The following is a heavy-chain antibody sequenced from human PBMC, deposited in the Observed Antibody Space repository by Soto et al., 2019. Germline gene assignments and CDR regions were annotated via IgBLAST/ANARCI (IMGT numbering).Heavy chain of an antibody. V-gene: IGHV4-59*08. J-gene: IGHJ6*02. Sequence: QVQLQESGPGLVKPSETLFLTCIVSGGSISGYYWSWIRQPPGKGLEWIGYIFYSGSTNYNPSLKSRLTISVDTSKNQFSLKLTSVTAADSAVYYCARHPDYRNNNFYYDMDVWGQGTTVTVSS. D-gene: IGHD4-4*01. CDR1: GGSISGYY. CDR3: ARHPDYRNNNFYYDMDV. CDR2: IFYSGST.